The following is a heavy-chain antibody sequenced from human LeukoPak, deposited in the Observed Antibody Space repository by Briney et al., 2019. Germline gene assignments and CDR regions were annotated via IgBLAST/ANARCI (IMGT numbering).Heavy chain of an antibody. Sequence: SETLSLTCTVSGGSISSSSYYWGWIRQPPGKGLEWIGSIYYSGSTYYNPSLKSRVTISVDTSKNQFSLKLGSVTAADTAVYYCARRGGYYYDSSGGPFDPWGQGTLVTVSS. V-gene: IGHV4-39*07. D-gene: IGHD3-22*01. CDR2: IYYSGST. CDR1: GGSISSSSYY. CDR3: ARRGGYYYDSSGGPFDP. J-gene: IGHJ5*02.